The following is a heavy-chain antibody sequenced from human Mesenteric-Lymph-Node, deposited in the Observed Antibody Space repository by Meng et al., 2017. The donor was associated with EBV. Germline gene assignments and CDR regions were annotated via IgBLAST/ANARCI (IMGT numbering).Heavy chain of an antibody. CDR3: ARDSQWEIHADPDY. CDR1: GYTFTSYY. CDR2: INPSGGNT. J-gene: IGHJ4*02. D-gene: IGHD1-26*01. V-gene: IGHV1-46*01. Sequence: QGQRVQSGAEVKKPGASVKISCKASGYTFTSYYMNWLRQAPGQGFEWIGIINPSGGNTIYAQHFQGRVTMTRDTSTSTVYMELHSLRSDDTAMYYCARDSQWEIHADPDYWGLGTLVTVSS.